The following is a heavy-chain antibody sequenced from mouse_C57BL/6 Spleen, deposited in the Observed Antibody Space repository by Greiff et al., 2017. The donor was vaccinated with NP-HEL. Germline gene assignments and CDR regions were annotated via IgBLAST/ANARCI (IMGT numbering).Heavy chain of an antibody. D-gene: IGHD2-3*01. V-gene: IGHV1-53*01. CDR1: GYTFTSYW. CDR3: AREGVYDGYYGGFAY. CDR2: INPSNGGT. J-gene: IGHJ3*01. Sequence: QVQLQQPGTELVKPGASVNLSCKASGYTFTSYWMHWVKQRPGQGLEWIGNINPSNGGTNYNEKFKSKATLTVDKSSSTAYMQLSSLTSEDSAVYYCAREGVYDGYYGGFAYWGQGTLVTVSA.